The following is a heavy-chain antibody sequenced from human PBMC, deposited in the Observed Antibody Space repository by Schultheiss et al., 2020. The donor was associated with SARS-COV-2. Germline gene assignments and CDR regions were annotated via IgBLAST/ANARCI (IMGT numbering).Heavy chain of an antibody. Sequence: GGSLRLSCAASGFTFSSYAMHWVRQAPGKGLEWVAVISYDGSNKYYADSVKGRITISRDNSKNMLYLQMNSLRVEDTAVYYCARDGPLGSGWYIGDHYYSMDVWGQGTTVTVSS. CDR2: ISYDGSNK. J-gene: IGHJ6*02. CDR1: GFTFSSYA. D-gene: IGHD6-19*01. CDR3: ARDGPLGSGWYIGDHYYSMDV. V-gene: IGHV3-30-3*01.